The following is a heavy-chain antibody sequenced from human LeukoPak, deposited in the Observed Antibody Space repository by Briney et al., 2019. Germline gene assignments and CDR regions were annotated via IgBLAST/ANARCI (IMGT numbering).Heavy chain of an antibody. D-gene: IGHD6-13*01. J-gene: IGHJ4*02. V-gene: IGHV4-61*02. CDR3: ARDSSGYSSSWYGAGYFDY. Sequence: SETLSLTCTVSGGSFSSGSYYWSWIRQPAGKGLEWIGRIYTSGSTNYNPSLKSRVTISVDTSKNQFSLKLSSVTAADTAVYYCARDSSGYSSSWYGAGYFDYWGQGTLVTVSS. CDR1: GGSFSSGSYY. CDR2: IYTSGST.